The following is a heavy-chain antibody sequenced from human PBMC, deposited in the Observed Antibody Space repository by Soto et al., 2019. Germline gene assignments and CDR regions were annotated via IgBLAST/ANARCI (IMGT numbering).Heavy chain of an antibody. CDR2: IRSKAYGGTT. V-gene: IGHV3-49*03. D-gene: IGHD3-3*01. Sequence: GGSLRLSCTASGFTFGDYAMSWFRQAPGKGLEWVGFIRSKAYGGTTEYAAAVKGRFTISRDDSKSIAYLQMNSLKTEDTAVYYCTSHPAYDFWSGYYQWGQGTLVTVSS. CDR3: TSHPAYDFWSGYYQ. CDR1: GFTFGDYA. J-gene: IGHJ4*02.